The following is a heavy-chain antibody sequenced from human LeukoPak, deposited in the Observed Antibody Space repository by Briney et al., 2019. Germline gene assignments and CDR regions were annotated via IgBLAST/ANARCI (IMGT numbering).Heavy chain of an antibody. CDR3: ARGWSREQQLVDYFDY. CDR2: IYYSGST. V-gene: IGHV4-59*01. Sequence: PSETLSLTCTVSGGSISSYYWSWIRQPPGKGLEWIGYIYYSGSTNYNPSLKSRVTISVDTSKNQFSLKLSSVTAADTAVYYYARGWSREQQLVDYFDYWGQGTLVTVSS. J-gene: IGHJ4*02. D-gene: IGHD6-13*01. CDR1: GGSISSYY.